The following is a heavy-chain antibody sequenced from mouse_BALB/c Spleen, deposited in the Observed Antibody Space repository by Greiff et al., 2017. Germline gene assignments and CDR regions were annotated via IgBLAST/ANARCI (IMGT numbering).Heavy chain of an antibody. D-gene: IGHD2-4*01. CDR1: GYSITSGYY. J-gene: IGHJ3*01. Sequence: EVQLQGSGPGLVKPSQSLSLTCSVTGYSITSGYYWNWIRQFPGNKLEWMGYISYDGSNNYNPSLKNRISITRDTSKNQFFLKLNSVTTEDTATYYCAGYDYDWFAYWGQGTLVTVSA. CDR2: ISYDGSN. CDR3: AGYDYDWFAY. V-gene: IGHV3-6*02.